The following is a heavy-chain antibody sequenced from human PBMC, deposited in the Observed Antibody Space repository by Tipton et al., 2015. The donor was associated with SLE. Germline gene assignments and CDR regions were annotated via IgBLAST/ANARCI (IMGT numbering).Heavy chain of an antibody. CDR2: IYRGGGA. CDR1: GASITNYH. CDR3: AREILI. J-gene: IGHJ4*02. Sequence: TLSLTCTVSGASITNYHWIWIRQSPGKGLEWIGYIYRGGGATYNPSLKSRVTISLDTSENQFSLKLSSVTAADTAVYYCAREILIWGQGTLVTVSS. D-gene: IGHD3-10*01. V-gene: IGHV4-4*08.